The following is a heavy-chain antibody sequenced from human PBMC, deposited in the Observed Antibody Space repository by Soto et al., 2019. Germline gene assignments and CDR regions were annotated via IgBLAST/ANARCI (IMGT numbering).Heavy chain of an antibody. CDR3: AGAVSDFDVRRYRTSDFDQ. D-gene: IGHD3-10*02. Sequence: SETLSLTCTVSGASVSTGVYYWTWIRQHPGKGLEWIGYIDNSGSTYYNPSLTGRVDISVDTSKNEFSLNLQSLTAADTAFYYCAGAVSDFDVRRYRTSDFDQWGQGIRVTVS. J-gene: IGHJ4*02. CDR1: GASVSTGVYY. CDR2: IDNSGST. V-gene: IGHV4-31*03.